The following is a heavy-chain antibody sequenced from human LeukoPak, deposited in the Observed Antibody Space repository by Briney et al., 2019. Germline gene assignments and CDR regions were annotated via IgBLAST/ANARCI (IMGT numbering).Heavy chain of an antibody. CDR2: NNTFKGKT. CDR3: AREGGDYVAGGFYYMDV. Sequence: ASVTVSCKASGYTFTNYGISGVRQAPGLGLECMGWNNTFKGKTNYAQRLQGRVTMTTDTSTSTVYMELRSLTSDDTAVYYCAREGGDYVAGGFYYMDVWGKGTTVIVSS. J-gene: IGHJ6*03. D-gene: IGHD4-17*01. CDR1: GYTFTNYG. V-gene: IGHV1-18*01.